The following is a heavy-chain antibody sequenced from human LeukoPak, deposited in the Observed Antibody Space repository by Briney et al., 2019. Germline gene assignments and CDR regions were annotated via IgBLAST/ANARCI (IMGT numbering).Heavy chain of an antibody. CDR3: ARGVKNTGYCSSTSCYALAYFDY. Sequence: SETLSLTCTVSGGSISSSSHYWGWIRQPPGKGLEWIGEINHSGSTNYNPSLKSRVTISVDTSKNQFSLKLSSVTAADTAVYYCARGVKNTGYCSSTSCYALAYFDYWGQGTLVTVSS. D-gene: IGHD2-2*01. V-gene: IGHV4-39*07. J-gene: IGHJ4*02. CDR2: INHSGST. CDR1: GGSISSSSHY.